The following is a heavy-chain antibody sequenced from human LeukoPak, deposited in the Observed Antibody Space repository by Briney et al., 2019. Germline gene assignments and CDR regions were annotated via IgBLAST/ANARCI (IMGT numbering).Heavy chain of an antibody. D-gene: IGHD2-15*01. J-gene: IGHJ4*02. CDR1: VFTFSSYS. CDR3: AGGRSGGSCYSY. CDR2: ICSISSYI. Sequence: PGGSLRLSCAASVFTFSSYSMNWVRQAPGKGLEWVSSICSISSYIYYADSVKGRFTISRDNAKNSLYLQMNSLRVEDTAVYYCAGGRSGGSCYSYWGQGTLVTVSS. V-gene: IGHV3-21*01.